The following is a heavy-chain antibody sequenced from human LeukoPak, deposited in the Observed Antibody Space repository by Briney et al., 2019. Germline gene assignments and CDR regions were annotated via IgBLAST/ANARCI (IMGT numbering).Heavy chain of an antibody. CDR3: ARSFEETQANPFDY. CDR2: IIPIFGTA. J-gene: IGHJ4*02. V-gene: IGHV1-69*13. CDR1: GGTFSSYA. D-gene: IGHD3-9*01. Sequence: SVKVSCKASGGTFSSYAISWVRQAPGQGLEWMGGIIPIFGTANYAQKFQGRVTITADESTSTAYMELSSLRSEDTAVYYCARSFEETQANPFDYWGQGTLVTVSS.